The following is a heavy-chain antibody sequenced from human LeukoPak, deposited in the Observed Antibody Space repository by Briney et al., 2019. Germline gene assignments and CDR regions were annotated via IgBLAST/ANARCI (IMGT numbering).Heavy chain of an antibody. J-gene: IGHJ5*02. CDR2: ISAYNGNT. CDR3: ARVPLRGDSDYNWFDP. V-gene: IGHV1-18*01. Sequence: GASVKVSCKASGGTFSSYAISWVRQAPGQGLEWMGWISAYNGNTNYAQKLQGRVTMTTDTSTSTAYMELRSLRSDDTAVYYCARVPLRGDSDYNWFDPWGQGTLVTVSS. CDR1: GGTFSSYA. D-gene: IGHD2-21*02.